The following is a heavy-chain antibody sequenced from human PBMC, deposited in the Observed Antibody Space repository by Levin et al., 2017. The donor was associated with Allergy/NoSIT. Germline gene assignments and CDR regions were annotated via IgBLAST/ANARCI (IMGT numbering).Heavy chain of an antibody. J-gene: IGHJ4*02. V-gene: IGHV3-66*01. D-gene: IGHD3-22*01. Sequence: GESLKISCAASGFTVSSNYMSWVRQAPGKGLEWVSVIYSGGSTYYADSVKGRFTISRDNSKNTLYLQMNSLRAEDTAVYYCARGAPWGYYDSSGDYHYFDYWGQGTLVTVSS. CDR1: GFTVSSNY. CDR2: IYSGGST. CDR3: ARGAPWGYYDSSGDYHYFDY.